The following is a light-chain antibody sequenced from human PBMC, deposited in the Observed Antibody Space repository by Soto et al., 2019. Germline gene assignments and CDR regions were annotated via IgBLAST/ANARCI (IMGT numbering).Light chain of an antibody. Sequence: QSALTQPASVSGSPGQSIAISCTGTGTDVGGYNYVSWYQQHPGKAPKLMIYEVSNRPSGVSNRFSGSKSGTSASLAITGLQADDEADYYCQSYDSSLSGHVVFGGGTQLTVL. J-gene: IGLJ2*01. CDR1: GTDVGGYNY. CDR2: EVS. CDR3: QSYDSSLSGHVV. V-gene: IGLV2-14*01.